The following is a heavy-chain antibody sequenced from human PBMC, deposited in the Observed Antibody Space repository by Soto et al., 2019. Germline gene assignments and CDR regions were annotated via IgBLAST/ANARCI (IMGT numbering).Heavy chain of an antibody. CDR1: GDSVSSDITS. J-gene: IGHJ3*02. V-gene: IGHV6-1*01. D-gene: IGHD3-10*01. CDR3: ARGNALDI. CDR2: TYYRSKWFH. Sequence: SQTLSLTCAISGDSVSSDITSWNWIRQSPSRGLEWLGRTYYRSKWFHDYAASVKSRITINPDTSKNQFSLELNSMTPEDTAVYYCARGNALDIWGQGTVVTVSS.